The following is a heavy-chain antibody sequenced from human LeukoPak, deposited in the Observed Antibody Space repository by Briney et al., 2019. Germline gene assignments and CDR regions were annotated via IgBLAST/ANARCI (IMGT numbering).Heavy chain of an antibody. CDR3: ARDRRTGTTFGWFDP. Sequence: ASVKVSCKASGYTFTGYYMHWVRQAPGQGLEWMGWINPNSGGTNYAQKFQGRVTMTRDTSTSTAYMEQSRLRSDGTAVYYCARDRRTGTTFGWFDPWGQGTLVTVSS. D-gene: IGHD1-7*01. CDR2: INPNSGGT. CDR1: GYTFTGYY. J-gene: IGHJ5*02. V-gene: IGHV1-2*02.